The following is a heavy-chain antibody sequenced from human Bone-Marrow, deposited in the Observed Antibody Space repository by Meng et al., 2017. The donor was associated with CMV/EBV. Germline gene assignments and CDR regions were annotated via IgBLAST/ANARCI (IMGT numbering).Heavy chain of an antibody. CDR1: GYTFTSYG. J-gene: IGHJ6*02. Sequence: ASVKVSCKASGYTFTSYGISWVRQAPGQGLEWMGWISAYNGNTNYAQKLQGRVTMTTDTSTSTAYMELSRLRSDDTAVYYCARDAVIVAIHYYYYGMDVWGQGTTVTVSS. CDR2: ISAYNGNT. D-gene: IGHD5-12*01. CDR3: ARDAVIVAIHYYYYGMDV. V-gene: IGHV1-18*01.